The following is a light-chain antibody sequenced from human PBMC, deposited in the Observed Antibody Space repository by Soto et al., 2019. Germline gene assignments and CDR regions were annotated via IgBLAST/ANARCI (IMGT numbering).Light chain of an antibody. V-gene: IGKV3-15*01. Sequence: EIVMTQSPATLSVSPGERATLSCRASQRVSRHLAWYQQKPGQAPRLLIYGASTRATGIPARFSGSGSGTEFTLTISSLQSEDFAVYYCQQYNNWPPSYTFGQGTKLEIK. CDR2: GAS. CDR1: QRVSRH. CDR3: QQYNNWPPSYT. J-gene: IGKJ2*01.